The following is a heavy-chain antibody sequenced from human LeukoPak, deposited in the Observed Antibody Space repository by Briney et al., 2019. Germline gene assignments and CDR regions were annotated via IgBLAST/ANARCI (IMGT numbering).Heavy chain of an antibody. J-gene: IGHJ4*02. V-gene: IGHV3-9*01. Sequence: QSGGSLRLSCAASGFTFDDHAMHWVRQAPGKGLEWVSGISWNSGSIGYADSVKGRFTISRDNAKNTLYLQMNSLRAEDTAVYYCAKDPYYDFWSGPFDYWGQGTLVTVSS. CDR3: AKDPYYDFWSGPFDY. CDR1: GFTFDDHA. D-gene: IGHD3-3*01. CDR2: ISWNSGSI.